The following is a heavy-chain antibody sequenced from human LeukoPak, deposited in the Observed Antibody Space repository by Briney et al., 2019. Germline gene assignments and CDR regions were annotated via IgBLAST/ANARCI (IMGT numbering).Heavy chain of an antibody. D-gene: IGHD1-26*01. CDR2: ISSSSSYI. J-gene: IGHJ6*03. CDR3: AKGSGWEASYFYYYMDV. Sequence: GGSLRLSCAASGFTFSSYSMNWVRQAPGKGLEWVSSISSSSSYIYYADSVKGRFTISRDNSKNTLYLQMNSLRAEDTAVYFCAKGSGWEASYFYYYMDVWGKGTTVTISS. CDR1: GFTFSSYS. V-gene: IGHV3-21*01.